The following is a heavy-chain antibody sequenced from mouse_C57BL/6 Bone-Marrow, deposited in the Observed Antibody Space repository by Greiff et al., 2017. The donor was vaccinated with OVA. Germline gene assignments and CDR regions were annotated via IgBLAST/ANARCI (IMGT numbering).Heavy chain of an antibody. V-gene: IGHV14-4*01. D-gene: IGHD3-2*02. CDR2: IDPENGDT. CDR1: GFNIKDDY. Sequence: EVQLQESGAELVRPGASVKLSCTASGFNIKDDYMHWVKQRPEQGLEWIGWIDPENGDTEYASKFQGKATITADTSSNTAYLQLSSLTSEDTAVYYCITVGSSGYWLAYWGQGTLVTVSA. CDR3: ITVGSSGYWLAY. J-gene: IGHJ3*01.